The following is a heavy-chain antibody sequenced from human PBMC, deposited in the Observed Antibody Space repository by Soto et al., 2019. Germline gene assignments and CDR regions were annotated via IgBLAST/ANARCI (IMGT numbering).Heavy chain of an antibody. V-gene: IGHV4-30-4*01. CDR1: GASVAGGSYY. CDR2: IPSRGRP. Sequence: QVQLRESGPGLVKPSQTLLLTCSVSGASVAGGSYYWSWVRQPPGKGLEWIGYIPSRGRPFYNPSLTSRGTISADTSKNQLSLQLTSVTAGDRAVYYCARDTYSGYDFGLWGQGTLVTVSS. CDR3: ARDTYSGYDFGL. D-gene: IGHD5-12*01. J-gene: IGHJ4*02.